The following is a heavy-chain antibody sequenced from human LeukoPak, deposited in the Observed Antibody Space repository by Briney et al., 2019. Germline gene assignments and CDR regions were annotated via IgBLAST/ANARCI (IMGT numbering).Heavy chain of an antibody. CDR1: GGSISTTSFY. CDR2: ISNSGGT. V-gene: IGHV4-39*01. Sequence: NPSETLSLTCTVSGGSISTTSFYWGWIRQPPGKGLEWIGSISNSGGTFYNPSLKSRVTISVDTSKNQFSLRLSSVTAVDTALYYCARRSSGSTAAFDIWGQGTMVTVSS. D-gene: IGHD1-26*01. CDR3: ARRSSGSTAAFDI. J-gene: IGHJ3*02.